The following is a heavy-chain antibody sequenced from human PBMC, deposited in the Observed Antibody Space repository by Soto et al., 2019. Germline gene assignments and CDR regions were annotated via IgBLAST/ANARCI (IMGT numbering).Heavy chain of an antibody. CDR1: GFTFSSYG. Sequence: QVELVESGGGVVHPGTSLRLSCAASGFTFSSYGLHWVRQAPGKGLEWVADISYDGGSQYYADSVKGRFTISRDDSKNTLYLQMNSPRTEDTAVYHCAKVWVEMSTNDAFDIWGQGTMVTVS. V-gene: IGHV3-30*18. J-gene: IGHJ3*02. CDR2: ISYDGGSQ. D-gene: IGHD2-21*01. CDR3: AKVWVEMSTNDAFDI.